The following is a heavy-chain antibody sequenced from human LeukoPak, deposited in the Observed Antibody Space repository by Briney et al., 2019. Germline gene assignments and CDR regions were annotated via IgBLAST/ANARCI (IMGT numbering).Heavy chain of an antibody. D-gene: IGHD6-13*01. V-gene: IGHV3-21*01. CDR1: GFTFSSYS. CDR2: ISSSSSYI. J-gene: IGHJ5*02. CDR3: ARGDSSSWYDWFDP. Sequence: GGSLRLSCAASGFTFSSYSMNWVRQAPGKGLEWVSSISSSSSYIYYADSVKGRFTISRDNANNSLYLQMNSLRAEDTAVYYCARGDSSSWYDWFDPWGQGTLVTVSS.